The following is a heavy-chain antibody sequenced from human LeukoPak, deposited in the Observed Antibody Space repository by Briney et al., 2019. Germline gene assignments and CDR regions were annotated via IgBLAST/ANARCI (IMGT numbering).Heavy chain of an antibody. CDR3: ARDGDYYGSGGGIDY. D-gene: IGHD3-10*01. CDR2: IIPIFGTT. Sequence: ASVKVSCKASGGTFSSYAISWVRQAPGQGLEWMGGIIPIFGTTNYAQKFQGRVTITADESTSTVYMELSNLRSEDTAVYYCARDGDYYGSGGGIDYWGQGTLVTVSS. J-gene: IGHJ4*02. CDR1: GGTFSSYA. V-gene: IGHV1-69*13.